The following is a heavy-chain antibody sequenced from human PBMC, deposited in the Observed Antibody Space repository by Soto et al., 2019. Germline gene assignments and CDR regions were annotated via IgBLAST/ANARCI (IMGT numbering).Heavy chain of an antibody. D-gene: IGHD6-19*01. J-gene: IGHJ5*02. CDR3: ARDPVEVAGGDR. CDR2: ISSRGSTI. CDR1: GFTFSDYY. Sequence: QVQLVESGGALVKPGGSLRLSCVASGFTFSDYYMTWIRQAPGKGLECLSYISSRGSTIYYADSVKGRFTISRDNAKNTLYLQMNSLRVEDTAVYYCARDPVEVAGGDRWGQGTLVTVSS. V-gene: IGHV3-11*01.